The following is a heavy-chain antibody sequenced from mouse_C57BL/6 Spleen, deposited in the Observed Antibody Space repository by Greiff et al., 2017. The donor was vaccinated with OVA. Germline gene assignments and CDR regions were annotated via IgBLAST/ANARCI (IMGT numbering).Heavy chain of an antibody. Sequence: EVKLMESGPGLAKPSQTLSLTCSVTGYSITSDYWNWIRKFPGNKLEYMGYISYSGSTYYNPSLKSRISITRDTSKNQYYLQLNSVTTEDTATYYCARSMVTTGYAMDYWGQGTSVTVSS. D-gene: IGHD2-2*01. CDR1: GYSITSDY. J-gene: IGHJ4*01. V-gene: IGHV3-8*01. CDR3: ARSMVTTGYAMDY. CDR2: ISYSGST.